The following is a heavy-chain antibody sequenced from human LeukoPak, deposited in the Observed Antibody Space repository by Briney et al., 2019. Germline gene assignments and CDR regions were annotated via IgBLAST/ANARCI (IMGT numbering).Heavy chain of an antibody. CDR2: TYYSGSCYY. CDR3: ARSTGDLDN. J-gene: IGHJ4*02. D-gene: IGHD3-16*01. CDR1: VSGVSINSYS. V-gene: IGHV6-1*01. Sequence: SPTLSLTLAFSVSGVSINSYSWNWLRQPPWKGLEWLGRTYYSGSCYYSSAVSMRSLLTINPNTNKNPFSLQLNSVTPEAAAYYYCARSTGDLDNWGQGTLVTVSS.